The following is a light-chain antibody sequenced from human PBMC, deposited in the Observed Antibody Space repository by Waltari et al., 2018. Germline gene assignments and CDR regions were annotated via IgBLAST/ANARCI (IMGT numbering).Light chain of an antibody. CDR1: SSDFGANKY. CDR3: SSRTNSITWV. J-gene: IGLJ3*02. V-gene: IGLV2-14*03. CDR2: DVT. Sequence: QSALTQPASVSGSPGQLITISCTATSSDFGANKYVSWYQQHPGKAPKVVIYDVTERPSGVSNRFSGSKSGSTASLTISGLQTEDEADYYCSSRTNSITWVFGGGTKVTVL.